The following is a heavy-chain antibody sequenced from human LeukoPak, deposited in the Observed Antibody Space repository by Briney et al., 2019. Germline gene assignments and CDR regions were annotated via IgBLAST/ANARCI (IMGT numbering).Heavy chain of an antibody. CDR1: GFTFRNYG. CDR2: IWYDGSNK. Sequence: PGGSLRLSCAASGFTFRNYGMNWVRQAPGKGLEWVTIIWYDGSNKYYADSVKGRFIISRDNSKNTLYLQMNSLRAEDTALYFCAKKAQYNGNYPLDYWGQGTLVTVSS. J-gene: IGHJ4*02. D-gene: IGHD1-26*01. CDR3: AKKAQYNGNYPLDY. V-gene: IGHV3-33*03.